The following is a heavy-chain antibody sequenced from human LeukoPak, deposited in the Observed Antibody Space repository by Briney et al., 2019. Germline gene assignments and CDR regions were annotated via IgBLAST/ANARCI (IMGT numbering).Heavy chain of an antibody. V-gene: IGHV4-59*01. CDR3: ARGYRDFYYYLDV. Sequence: SETLSLTCTVSGGSISSYYWSWIRQPPGKGLGWIGYVYYGGNTKKNPSLKSRATISADTTMNQFSLNLSSATAADTAVYYCARGYRDFYYYLDVWGKGTTVTVSS. CDR1: GGSISSYY. CDR2: VYYGGNT. D-gene: IGHD4-11*01. J-gene: IGHJ6*03.